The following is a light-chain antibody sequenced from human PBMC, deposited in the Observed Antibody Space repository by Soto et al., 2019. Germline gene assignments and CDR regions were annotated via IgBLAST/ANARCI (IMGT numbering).Light chain of an antibody. CDR1: QSVSSN. CDR3: QHYTNWPPT. V-gene: IGKV3-15*01. J-gene: IGKJ1*01. Sequence: EIVMTQSPATLSVSPGDRATLSCRASQSVSSNLAWYQQKPGQPPRLLISGASTRATGIPARFSDSGSGTEFTLTISSLQSEDFAVYYCQHYTNWPPTFGQGTKVEIK. CDR2: GAS.